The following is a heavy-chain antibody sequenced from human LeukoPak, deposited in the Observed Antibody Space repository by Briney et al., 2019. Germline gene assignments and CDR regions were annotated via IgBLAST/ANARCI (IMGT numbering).Heavy chain of an antibody. J-gene: IGHJ4*02. Sequence: GGSLRLSCAASGFTFSSYSMNWVRQAPGKGLEWVSSISSSSSYIYYADSVKGRFTISRDNAKNSLYLQMNSLRAEDTAVYYCARVEGGYSGYDLYNDYWGQGTLVTVSS. V-gene: IGHV3-21*01. CDR3: ARVEGGYSGYDLYNDY. CDR1: GFTFSSYS. CDR2: ISSSSSYI. D-gene: IGHD5-12*01.